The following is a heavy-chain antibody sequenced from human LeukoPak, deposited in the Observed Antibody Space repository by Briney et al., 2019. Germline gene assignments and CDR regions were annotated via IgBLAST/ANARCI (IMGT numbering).Heavy chain of an antibody. D-gene: IGHD6-19*01. CDR1: GYTFTGYY. CDR3: AADLSGVAVAGYYFDY. V-gene: IGHV1-2*04. J-gene: IGHJ4*02. Sequence: ASVKVSCKASGYTFTGYYMHWVRQAPGQGLEWMGWINPNSGGTNYAQKFQGWVTITRDMSTSTAYMELSSLRSEDTAVYYCAADLSGVAVAGYYFDYWGQGTLVTVSS. CDR2: INPNSGGT.